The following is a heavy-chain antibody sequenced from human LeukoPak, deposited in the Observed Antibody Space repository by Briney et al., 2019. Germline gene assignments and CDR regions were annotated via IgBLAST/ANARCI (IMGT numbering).Heavy chain of an antibody. J-gene: IGHJ5*02. CDR3: ARDYCSSTSCNWFDP. CDR1: GGSISSYY. Sequence: SETLSLTCTVSGGSISSYYWGWIRQPPGKGLEWIGSIYHSGSTYYNPSLKSRVTISVDTSKNQFSLKLSSVTAADTAVYYCARDYCSSTSCNWFDPWGQGTLVTVSS. D-gene: IGHD2-2*01. CDR2: IYHSGST. V-gene: IGHV4-38-2*02.